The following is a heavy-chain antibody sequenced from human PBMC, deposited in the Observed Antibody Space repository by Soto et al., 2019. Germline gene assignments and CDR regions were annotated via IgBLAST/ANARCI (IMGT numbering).Heavy chain of an antibody. D-gene: IGHD3-3*01. CDR1: GGSFSGYY. CDR3: AGGPAYYDFWTGYSTREYYFDY. V-gene: IGHV4-34*01. Sequence: SETLSLTCAVYGGSFSGYYWTWIRQPPGKGLEWIGEINHSGRTNYNPSLKSRVTISADTSKNQFSLKLSSVTAADTGVYQCAGGPAYYDFWTGYSTREYYFDYWGQGALVTVSS. CDR2: INHSGRT. J-gene: IGHJ4*02.